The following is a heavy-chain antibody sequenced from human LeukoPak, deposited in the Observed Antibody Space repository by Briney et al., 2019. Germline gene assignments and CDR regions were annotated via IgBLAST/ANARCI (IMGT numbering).Heavy chain of an antibody. CDR3: ARIPLGYSGAYYFDY. V-gene: IGHV4-4*09. Sequence: SETLSLTCTVSRGSISGSIRSCYWSWLRQPPGKGLEWIGYISSSVSVNDNPSLRSRVTISVDTSKNQFFLNLSSVSAADTAVYYCARIPLGYSGAYYFDYWGQGTLVTVSP. D-gene: IGHD5-12*01. CDR1: RGSISGSIRSCY. J-gene: IGHJ4*02. CDR2: ISSSVSV.